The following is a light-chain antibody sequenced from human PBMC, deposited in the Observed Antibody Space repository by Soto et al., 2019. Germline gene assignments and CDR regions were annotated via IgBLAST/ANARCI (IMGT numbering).Light chain of an antibody. V-gene: IGLV2-14*03. CDR3: SSYTSSSLHV. Sequence: QSVLTQPASVSGPPGQSITISCTGTSSDVGGYNYVSWYQQHPGTAPKLMIYDVSNRPSGVSNRFSGSKSGNTASLTISGLQAEDEADYYCSSYTSSSLHVFGPGTKLTVL. J-gene: IGLJ1*01. CDR2: DVS. CDR1: SSDVGGYNY.